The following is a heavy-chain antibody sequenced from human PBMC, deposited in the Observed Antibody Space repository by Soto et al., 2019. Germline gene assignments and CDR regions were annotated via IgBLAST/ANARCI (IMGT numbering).Heavy chain of an antibody. D-gene: IGHD6-13*01. V-gene: IGHV1-69*06. CDR3: ARGGALSTSWYWGDGLDS. CDR2: IIPVFGTP. CDR1: GYSFSSHA. J-gene: IGHJ4*02. Sequence: QVQLEQSGSEVKKSGSSVKVSCKASGYSFSSHAITWVRQAPGQGLEWMGGIIPVFGTPSYAQTFQGRVTISADKSTNTSYLELRSLRSEDTAVYYCARGGALSTSWYWGDGLDSWGQGTQVIVSS.